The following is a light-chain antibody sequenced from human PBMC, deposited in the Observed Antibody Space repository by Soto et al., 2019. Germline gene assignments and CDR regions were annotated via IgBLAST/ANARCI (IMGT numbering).Light chain of an antibody. CDR2: DAF. J-gene: IGKJ2*01. CDR1: QSVSTY. CDR3: QQRANWPTST. Sequence: EIVLTQSPATLSLSPGERATLSCRASQSVSTYLVWYQQKPGQAPRLLIYDAFNRATGIPARFSGSGSGTDFTLTISSLEPEDFAVYYCQQRANWPTSTFGQGTKLEIK. V-gene: IGKV3-11*01.